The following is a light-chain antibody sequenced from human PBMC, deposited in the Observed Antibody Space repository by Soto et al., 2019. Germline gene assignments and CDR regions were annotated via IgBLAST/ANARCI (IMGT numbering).Light chain of an antibody. CDR2: DVT. CDR1: GSDIGGYNS. Sequence: QSVLTQSPSAPGSPGQSVTISCTGTGSDIGGYNSVSWYQQHPGKAPKVMIYDVTKRPSGVPDRFSGSKSGNTASLTVSALQAEDEADYYCSSYTDRKNLVFGTGTKVTVL. J-gene: IGLJ1*01. V-gene: IGLV2-8*01. CDR3: SSYTDRKNLV.